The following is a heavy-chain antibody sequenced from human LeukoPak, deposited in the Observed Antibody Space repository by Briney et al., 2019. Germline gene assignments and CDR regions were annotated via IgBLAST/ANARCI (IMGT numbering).Heavy chain of an antibody. D-gene: IGHD1-26*01. CDR3: VRGQWELLSFFDY. CDR2: INPNSGGT. Sequence: ASVKVSCKASGYTFTGYYIHWVRQAPGQGLEWMGWINPNSGGTNYAQKFQGRVTMTRDTSISTAYVELSRLRSDDTAVHYCVRGQWELLSFFDYWGQGTLVTVSS. V-gene: IGHV1-2*02. CDR1: GYTFTGYY. J-gene: IGHJ4*02.